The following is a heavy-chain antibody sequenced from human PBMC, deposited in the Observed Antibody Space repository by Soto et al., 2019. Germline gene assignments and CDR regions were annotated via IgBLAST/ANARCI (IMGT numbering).Heavy chain of an antibody. D-gene: IGHD2-15*01. V-gene: IGHV4-39*07. CDR3: ARGQVVAAQH. Sequence: SETLSLTCSVSGDSISNSRFYLAWIRQPPGEGLEWIGYIYHSGSTYYNPSLKSRVTISVDRSKNQFSLKLSSVTAADTAVYYCARGQVVAAQHWGQGTLVTVSS. J-gene: IGHJ4*02. CDR1: GDSISNSRFY. CDR2: IYHSGST.